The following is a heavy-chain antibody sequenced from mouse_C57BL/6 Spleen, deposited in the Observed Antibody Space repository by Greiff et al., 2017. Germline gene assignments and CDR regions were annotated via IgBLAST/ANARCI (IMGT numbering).Heavy chain of an antibody. CDR2: IDPSDSYT. D-gene: IGHD1-1*01. J-gene: IGHJ4*01. CDR3: ARGLLGAYYYAMDY. CDR1: GYTFTSYW. Sequence: QVQLQQPGAELVMPGASVKLSCKASGYTFTSYWMHWVKQRPGQGLEWIGEIDPSDSYTNYNQKFKGKSTLTVDKSSSTAYMQLSSLTSEDAAVYYYARGLLGAYYYAMDYWGQGTSVTVSS. V-gene: IGHV1-69*01.